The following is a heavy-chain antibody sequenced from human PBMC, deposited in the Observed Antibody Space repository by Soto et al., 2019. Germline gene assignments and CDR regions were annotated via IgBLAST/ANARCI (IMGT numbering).Heavy chain of an antibody. D-gene: IGHD5-12*01. V-gene: IGHV3-30-3*01. Sequence: QVQLVESGGGVVQPGRSLRLSCAASGFTFSSYAMHWVRQAPGKGLEWVAVISYDGSNKYYADSVKGRFTISRENSKNTLYLQMNSLRAEDTAVYYCASGRGYSGYDPFDYWGQGTLVTVSS. CDR2: ISYDGSNK. CDR3: ASGRGYSGYDPFDY. CDR1: GFTFSSYA. J-gene: IGHJ4*02.